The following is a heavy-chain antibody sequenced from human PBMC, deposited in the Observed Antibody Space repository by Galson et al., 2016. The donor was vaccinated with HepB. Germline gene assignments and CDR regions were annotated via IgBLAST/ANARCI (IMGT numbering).Heavy chain of an antibody. CDR1: GDSVYNNAAA. CDR3: ARAVMLGRGMDV. D-gene: IGHD3-10*01. CDR2: TFYRSTWEN. V-gene: IGHV6-1*01. Sequence: CAISGDSVYNNAAAWVWIRQSPSRGVEWLGRTFYRSTWENHYAGSVINRITISPDTSRNQFSLHLNSVTPEDTAVYYCARAVMLGRGMDVWGQGTTVTVSS. J-gene: IGHJ6*02.